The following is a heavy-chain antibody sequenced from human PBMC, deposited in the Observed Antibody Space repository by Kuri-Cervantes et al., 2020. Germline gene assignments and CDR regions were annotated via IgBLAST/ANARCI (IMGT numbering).Heavy chain of an antibody. CDR2: ISAYNGNT. J-gene: IGHJ4*02. D-gene: IGHD2-2*03. CDR3: ARDGYCSSTSCPAFDY. Sequence: ASVKVSCKASGYTFTSYGISWVRQAPGQGLEWMGWISAYNGNTNYAQKLQGRVTMTTDTSTRTAYMELRSLRSDDTAVYYCARDGYCSSTSCPAFDYWGQGTLVTVSS. CDR1: GYTFTSYG. V-gene: IGHV1-18*01.